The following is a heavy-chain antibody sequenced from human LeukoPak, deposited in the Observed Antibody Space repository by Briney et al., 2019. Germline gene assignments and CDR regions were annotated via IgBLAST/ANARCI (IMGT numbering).Heavy chain of an antibody. CDR3: AASPFYYDSSGYYLNWFDP. Sequence: ASVKVSCKASGYTLTGYYMHWVRQAPGQGLEWMGWINPNSGGTNYAQKFQGRVTMTRDTSISTAYMELSRLRSDDTAVYYCAASPFYYDSSGYYLNWFDPWGQGTLVTVSS. J-gene: IGHJ5*02. V-gene: IGHV1-2*02. CDR1: GYTLTGYY. CDR2: INPNSGGT. D-gene: IGHD3-22*01.